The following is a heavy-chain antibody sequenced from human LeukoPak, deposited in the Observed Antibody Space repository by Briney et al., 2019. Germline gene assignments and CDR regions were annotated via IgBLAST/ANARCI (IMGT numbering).Heavy chain of an antibody. J-gene: IGHJ5*02. CDR3: ARVAAAAFDP. Sequence: SQTLSLTCTVSGGSISSGSYYWSWIRQPAGKGLEWIGRIYTSGSTNYNPSLKSRVTMSVDTSKNQFSLKLSSVTAADTAVYYCARVAAAAFDPWGQGTLVTVSS. V-gene: IGHV4-61*02. D-gene: IGHD6-13*01. CDR2: IYTSGST. CDR1: GGSISSGSYY.